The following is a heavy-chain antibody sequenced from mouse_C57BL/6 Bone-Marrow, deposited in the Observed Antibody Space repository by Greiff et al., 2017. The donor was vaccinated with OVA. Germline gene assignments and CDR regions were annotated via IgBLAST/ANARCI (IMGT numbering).Heavy chain of an antibody. D-gene: IGHD1-1*01. J-gene: IGHJ1*03. CDR3: ARGATVVAEDWYFDV. CDR2: FHPYNDDT. V-gene: IGHV1-47*01. Sequence: VQGVESGAELVKPGASVKMSCKASGYTFTNYPIEWMKQNHGKSLEWIGNFHPYNDDTKYNEKFKGKATLTVEKSSSTVYLELSRLTSDDSAVYYCARGATVVAEDWYFDVWGTGTTVTVSS. CDR1: GYTFTNYP.